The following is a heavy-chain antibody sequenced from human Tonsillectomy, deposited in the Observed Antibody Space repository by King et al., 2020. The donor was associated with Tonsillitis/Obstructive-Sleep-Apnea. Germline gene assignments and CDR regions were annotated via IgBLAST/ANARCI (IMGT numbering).Heavy chain of an antibody. CDR1: GFTLSDYY. CDR3: ARGTGQVWLDYYTYMDV. V-gene: IGHV3-11*01. Sequence: VQLVKSGGGWVKPGGSLRLSCAASGFTLSDYYRTWIRQAPGKGLEGVSYISSSGSTIYYADSVKGRFTISRDNAKNSLYLQMNSLRAEDTAVYYCARGTGQVWLDYYTYMDVWGKGTTVTVSS. J-gene: IGHJ6*03. D-gene: IGHD5-18*01. CDR2: ISSSGSTI.